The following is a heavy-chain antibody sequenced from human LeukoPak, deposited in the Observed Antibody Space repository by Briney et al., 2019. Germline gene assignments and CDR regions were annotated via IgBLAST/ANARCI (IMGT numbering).Heavy chain of an antibody. Sequence: GRSLRLSCAASGFTFSSYAMHWVRQAPGKGLEWVTVISYDGSTKYYAGSVKGRITISRDNSKNTLYMQMSSLRAEDTAVYYCARGSLGYCDSTSCYTQFDYWGQGTLVTVSS. CDR3: ARGSLGYCDSTSCYTQFDY. CDR2: ISYDGSTK. D-gene: IGHD2-2*02. CDR1: GFTFSSYA. J-gene: IGHJ4*02. V-gene: IGHV3-30*04.